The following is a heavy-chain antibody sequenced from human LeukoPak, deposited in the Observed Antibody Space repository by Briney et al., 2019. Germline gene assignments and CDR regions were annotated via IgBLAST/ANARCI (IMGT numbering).Heavy chain of an antibody. V-gene: IGHV3-23*01. CDR3: AKGRTTVTTAWGY. CDR1: GFIFSSYA. CDR2: INRSGDST. Sequence: GGSLRLSCAASGFIFSSYAMSWVREAPGKGLEWVSTINRSGDSTYYADSVKGRFTISRDNSKNTLYLQMNSLRADDTALYYCAKGRTTVTTAWGYWGQGTLVTVSS. J-gene: IGHJ4*02. D-gene: IGHD4-17*01.